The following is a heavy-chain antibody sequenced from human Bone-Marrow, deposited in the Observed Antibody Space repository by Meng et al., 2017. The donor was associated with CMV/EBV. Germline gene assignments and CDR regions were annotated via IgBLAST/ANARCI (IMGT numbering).Heavy chain of an antibody. CDR1: GFTFSSYW. Sequence: GESLKISCAASGFTFSSYWMSWVRQAPGKGLEWVANIKQDGSEKYYVDSVKGRFTISRDNSKNTLYLQMNSLRAEDTAVYYCAGGLGGAMRGAFDIWGQGTMVTVSS. D-gene: IGHD3-16*01. CDR3: AGGLGGAMRGAFDI. V-gene: IGHV3-7*04. J-gene: IGHJ3*02. CDR2: IKQDGSEK.